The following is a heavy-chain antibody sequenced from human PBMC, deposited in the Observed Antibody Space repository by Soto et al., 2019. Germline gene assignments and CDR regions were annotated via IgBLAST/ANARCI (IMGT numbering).Heavy chain of an antibody. Sequence: ASVKVSCKASGYTFTGYYMHWVRQAPGQGLEWMGWINPNSGGTNYAQKFQGWVTMTRDTSISTAYMELSRLRSDDTAVYYCARESRAVAVPFDYWGQGTLVTVSS. V-gene: IGHV1-2*04. CDR2: INPNSGGT. D-gene: IGHD6-19*01. J-gene: IGHJ4*02. CDR3: ARESRAVAVPFDY. CDR1: GYTFTGYY.